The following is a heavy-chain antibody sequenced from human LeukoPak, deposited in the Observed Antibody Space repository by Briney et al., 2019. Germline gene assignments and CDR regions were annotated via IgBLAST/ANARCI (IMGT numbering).Heavy chain of an antibody. D-gene: IGHD3-16*01. CDR3: ARDGGPFDS. Sequence: GGSLRLSCAASGFTFRSYWTSWVRQAPGKGLEWVANINQDGSEKYYVDSVKGRFTISRDNAKKSLYLQMNSLRADDTAVYYCARDGGPFDSWGQGTLVTVSS. CDR1: GFTFRSYW. V-gene: IGHV3-7*01. CDR2: INQDGSEK. J-gene: IGHJ4*02.